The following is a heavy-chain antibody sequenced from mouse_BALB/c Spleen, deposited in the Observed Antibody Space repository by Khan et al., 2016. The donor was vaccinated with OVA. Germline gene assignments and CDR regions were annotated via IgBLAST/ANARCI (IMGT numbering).Heavy chain of an antibody. Sequence: VQRQESGAELVRPGTSVKVSCKASGYAFTNYLIEWVKQRPGQGLEWIGVINPGSGGTNYNEKFKGKATLTADKSSSTAYMQLSSLTSDVSAVYFSTRGGFGGCAYWGQGTLVTVSA. CDR2: INPGSGGT. CDR3: TRGGFGGCAY. V-gene: IGHV1-54*01. CDR1: GYAFTNYL. D-gene: IGHD3-1*01. J-gene: IGHJ3*01.